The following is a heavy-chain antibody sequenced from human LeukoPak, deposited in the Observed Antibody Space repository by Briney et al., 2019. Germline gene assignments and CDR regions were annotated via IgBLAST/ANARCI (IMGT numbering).Heavy chain of an antibody. CDR1: GDSVSSNSAA. J-gene: IGHJ4*03. D-gene: IGHD3-10*01. CDR3: ARGLRGLRITGVQGLGVPFDY. CDR2: TYYRSKWYN. V-gene: IGHV6-1*01. Sequence: SQTLSLTCAISGDSVSSNSAAWTWIRQSPSRGLEWLGRTYYRSKWYNDYAVSVKSRITINPDTSKNQFSLQLNSVTPEDTAVYYCARGLRGLRITGVQGLGVPFDYWGQGTLVTVSS.